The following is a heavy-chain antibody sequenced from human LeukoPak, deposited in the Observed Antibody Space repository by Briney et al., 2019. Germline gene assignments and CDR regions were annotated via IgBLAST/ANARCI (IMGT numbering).Heavy chain of an antibody. CDR3: ARGGGYSSGPSH. J-gene: IGHJ4*02. Sequence: PSETLSLTCTVSGGSISSYYWSWIRQPPGKGLEWIGYIYYSGSTNSNPSLKSRVTISVDKTKNQFSLKLSSVTAADTAVYYCARGGGYSSGPSHWGQGTLVTVSS. V-gene: IGHV4-59*01. CDR1: GGSISSYY. D-gene: IGHD6-19*01. CDR2: IYYSGST.